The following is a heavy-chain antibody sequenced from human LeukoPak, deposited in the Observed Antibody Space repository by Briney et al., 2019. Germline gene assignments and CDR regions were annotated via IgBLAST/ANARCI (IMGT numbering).Heavy chain of an antibody. Sequence: GRSVRLSCAASGFRFSSYAMHWVRQAPGKGLEWLAVISFDGSIKYYADSVKGRFTVSRDNYQNTLYLQINSLRPDDSGLYYCARVMGSSTLYNFQYWGKGTLVTVSS. V-gene: IGHV3-30*04. CDR2: ISFDGSIK. CDR1: GFRFSSYA. D-gene: IGHD2-2*01. CDR3: ARVMGSSTLYNFQY. J-gene: IGHJ1*01.